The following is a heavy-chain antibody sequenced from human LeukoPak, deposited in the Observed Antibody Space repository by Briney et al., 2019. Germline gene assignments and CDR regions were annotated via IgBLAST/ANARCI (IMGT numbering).Heavy chain of an antibody. CDR2: ISSSSTI. J-gene: IGHJ4*02. D-gene: IGHD5-12*01. Sequence: GGSLRLSCAASRFTFSIFAMNWVRQAPGKGPEWLSYISSSSTISYADSVKGRFTISRDNAKNSLYLQMNSLRAEDTAVYYCARDQGGYGYWGQGTLVTVSS. V-gene: IGHV3-48*01. CDR3: ARDQGGYGY. CDR1: RFTFSIFA.